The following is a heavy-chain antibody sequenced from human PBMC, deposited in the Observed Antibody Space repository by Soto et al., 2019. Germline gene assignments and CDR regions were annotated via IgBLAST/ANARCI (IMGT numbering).Heavy chain of an antibody. V-gene: IGHV3-48*01. CDR3: ARTRMESALYFDN. D-gene: IGHD3-3*01. CDR2: ISSSSRTI. CDR1: GFSFSDSG. Sequence: EVQLVESGGGLIQPGGSLRLSCEASGFSFSDSGMNWVRRAPGKGLEWISYISSSSRTIYYAASVEGRFTVSRDNVKNSVHLQMNSLRAEYTGVYFCARTRMESALYFDNWGLGTLGTVSS. J-gene: IGHJ4*02.